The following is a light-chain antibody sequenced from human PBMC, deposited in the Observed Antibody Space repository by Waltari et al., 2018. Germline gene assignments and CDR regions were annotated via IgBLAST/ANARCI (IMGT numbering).Light chain of an antibody. J-gene: IGKJ1*01. CDR3: QQYYTFPPT. V-gene: IGKV1D-8*04. Sequence: VIWMTQSPSLLSASTGDRVIISCRMSQGISNYLAWYQQKPWEAPELLIYGASTLQSGVPSRFRGSGSGTDFTLTISRLQSEDFATYYCQQYYTFPPTFGQGTKVEIK. CDR2: GAS. CDR1: QGISNY.